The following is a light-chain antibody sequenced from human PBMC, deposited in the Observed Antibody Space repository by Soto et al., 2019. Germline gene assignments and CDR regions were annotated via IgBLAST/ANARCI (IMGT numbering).Light chain of an antibody. V-gene: IGLV1-51*01. CDR3: GTWDSSLSAVV. Sequence: QSVLTQPPSVSAAPGQKVTISCSGSSSNIGNNYVSWYQQLPGTAPKLLIYDNNKRPSGIPDRFSGSKSGTSATLGITGLQTGDEADYYCGTWDSSLSAVVFGGGTKVPVL. CDR1: SSNIGNNY. J-gene: IGLJ2*01. CDR2: DNN.